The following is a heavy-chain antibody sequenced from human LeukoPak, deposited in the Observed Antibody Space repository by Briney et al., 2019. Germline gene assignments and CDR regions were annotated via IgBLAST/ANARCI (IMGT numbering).Heavy chain of an antibody. V-gene: IGHV3-11*04. CDR3: AELGITMIGGV. CDR1: GFTVSSNY. CDR2: ISSSGSTI. J-gene: IGHJ6*04. Sequence: GGSLRLSCAASGFTVSSNYMSWVRQAPGKGLEWVSYISSSGSTIYYADSVKGRFTISRDSAKNSLYLQMNSLRAEDTAVYYCAELGITMIGGVWGKGTTVTISS. D-gene: IGHD3-10*02.